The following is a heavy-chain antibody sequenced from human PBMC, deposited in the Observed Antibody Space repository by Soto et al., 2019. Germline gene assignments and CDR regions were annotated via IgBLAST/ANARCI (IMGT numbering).Heavy chain of an antibody. D-gene: IGHD3-9*01. J-gene: IGHJ4*02. Sequence: SETLSLTCTVAGGSISSGSYYWGWIRQPPGKGLEWIGSIYYSGSTYYNPSLKSRVTISVDTSKKQLSLKMSSVTAADTAVYYCARHWDILTGYSPFDYWGQGTLVTVSS. CDR3: ARHWDILTGYSPFDY. CDR1: GGSISSGSYY. CDR2: IYYSGST. V-gene: IGHV4-39*01.